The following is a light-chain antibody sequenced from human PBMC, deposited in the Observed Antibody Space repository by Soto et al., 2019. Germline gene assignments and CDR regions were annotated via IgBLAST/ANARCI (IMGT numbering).Light chain of an antibody. Sequence: EIVLTQSPGTLSLSPGERATLSCRASQSVSSSSLAWYQQKPGQAPRLLIYGASSRATGIPDRFSGSGSGTDFTLTISSLEPEDFAVYYCQQYGSSPRTFGQGTKVDIK. CDR1: QSVSSSS. V-gene: IGKV3-20*01. CDR3: QQYGSSPRT. CDR2: GAS. J-gene: IGKJ1*01.